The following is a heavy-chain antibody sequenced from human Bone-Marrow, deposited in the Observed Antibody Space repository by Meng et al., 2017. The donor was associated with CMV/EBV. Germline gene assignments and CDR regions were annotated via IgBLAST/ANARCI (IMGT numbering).Heavy chain of an antibody. Sequence: ASVKVSCKASGYTFTSYGISWVRQAPGQGLEWMGWISAYNGNTNYAQKLQGRVTMTTDTSTSTAYMELSSLRSEGTAVYYCASPGGSLYYYGMDVWGQGTTVTVSS. CDR2: ISAYNGNT. J-gene: IGHJ6*02. D-gene: IGHD3-16*01. CDR3: ASPGGSLYYYGMDV. CDR1: GYTFTSYG. V-gene: IGHV1-18*01.